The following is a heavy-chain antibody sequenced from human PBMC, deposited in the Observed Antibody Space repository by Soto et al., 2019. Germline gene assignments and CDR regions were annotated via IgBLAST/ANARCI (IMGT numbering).Heavy chain of an antibody. J-gene: IGHJ4*02. Sequence: QVQLVQSGAEVKKPGASVKVSCKASGYTFTSYGISWVRQAPGQGLEWMGWISAYNGNTNYAQKLQGRVTMTTDTSTSTAYMELRSLRSDDTAVYYCERDPNYYGSGSFLDYWGQGTLVTVSS. V-gene: IGHV1-18*01. D-gene: IGHD3-10*01. CDR3: ERDPNYYGSGSFLDY. CDR1: GYTFTSYG. CDR2: ISAYNGNT.